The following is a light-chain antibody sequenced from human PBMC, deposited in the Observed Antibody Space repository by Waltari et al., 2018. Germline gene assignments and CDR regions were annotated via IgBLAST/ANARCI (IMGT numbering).Light chain of an antibody. Sequence: QSVLAQPPSASGTPGQTVIISCSGSRSNTEDSFVHWYQQFPGTAPKVLIQRNSQRPSGVPDRFSGSKSGTSASLAISGLRPEDEADYYCAAWDGTLSAVAFGGGTKLTVL. CDR1: RSNTEDSF. CDR2: RNS. J-gene: IGLJ2*01. CDR3: AAWDGTLSAVA. V-gene: IGLV1-47*01.